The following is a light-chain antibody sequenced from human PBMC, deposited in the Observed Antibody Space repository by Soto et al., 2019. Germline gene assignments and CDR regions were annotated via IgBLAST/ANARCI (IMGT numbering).Light chain of an antibody. CDR1: SSNIGAGFD. Sequence: QSVLTQPPSVSGAPGQRVTISCSGNSSNIGAGFDVHWYQQLPGAAPKLLIYASTNRPSGVPDRFSGSKSGSTASLTVSGLQPEDEADYYCSSHVGSNDLVFGGGTKLTVL. V-gene: IGLV1-40*01. CDR3: SSHVGSNDLV. CDR2: AST. J-gene: IGLJ2*01.